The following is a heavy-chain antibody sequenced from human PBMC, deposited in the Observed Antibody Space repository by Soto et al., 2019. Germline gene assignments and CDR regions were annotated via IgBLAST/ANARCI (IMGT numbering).Heavy chain of an antibody. D-gene: IGHD3-22*01. CDR1: GTTFSNYA. CDR3: VRGPDYEGYFDY. V-gene: IGHV1-69*12. J-gene: IGHJ4*02. CDR2: IILPFGTP. Sequence: QVRLVQSGAEVKKTGSSVKFSCKASGTTFSNYAIGWVRQAPGQGLEWMGGIILPFGTPNYAQKFQGRVTITADESMTTVYMELRGLRFEDTAVYYCVRGPDYEGYFDYWGQGSLVTVSS.